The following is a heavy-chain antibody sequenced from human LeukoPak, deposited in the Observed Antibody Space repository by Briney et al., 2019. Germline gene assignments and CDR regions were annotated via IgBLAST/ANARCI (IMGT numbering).Heavy chain of an antibody. Sequence: PGGSLRLSCAASGFTVSNNYMCWVRQAPGKGLEWVSLIYGGGTTYYADSVKGRFTISSDSSKNTLYLQMNSLRAEDTAVYYCARAPNYGDYGGQWGRGTLVTVSS. CDR2: IYGGGTT. V-gene: IGHV3-53*01. J-gene: IGHJ4*02. D-gene: IGHD4-17*01. CDR1: GFTVSNNY. CDR3: ARAPNYGDYGGQ.